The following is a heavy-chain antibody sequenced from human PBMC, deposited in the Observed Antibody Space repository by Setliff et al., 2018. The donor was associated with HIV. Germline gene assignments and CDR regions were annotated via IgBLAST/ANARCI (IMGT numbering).Heavy chain of an antibody. CDR1: GLMFSTYW. Sequence: GGSLRLSCAASGLMFSTYWMSWVRQAPGKGLEWVANIRQDGNEKYYVDSVKGRFTISRDKAKNSLYLHMNSLRDEDTAVYFCARDGGSCSSTSCEAIGAFDIWGQGTMVTVSS. V-gene: IGHV3-7*01. J-gene: IGHJ3*02. CDR2: IRQDGNEK. D-gene: IGHD2-2*01. CDR3: ARDGGSCSSTSCEAIGAFDI.